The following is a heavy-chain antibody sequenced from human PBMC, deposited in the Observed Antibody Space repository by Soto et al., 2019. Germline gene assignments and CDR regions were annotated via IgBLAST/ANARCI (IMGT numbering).Heavy chain of an antibody. CDR1: GFTFSSYA. CDR3: AKAIYGGSSGYYDF. Sequence: GGSLRLSCAASGFTFSSYAMSWVRQAPGRGLEWVSAISGDRRSTYYADSVKGRFTISRDNSKNTLNLQMNSLRAEDTAVYYCAKAIYGGSSGYYDFWGQGTQVTVSS. CDR2: ISGDRRST. V-gene: IGHV3-23*01. D-gene: IGHD3-22*01. J-gene: IGHJ4*02.